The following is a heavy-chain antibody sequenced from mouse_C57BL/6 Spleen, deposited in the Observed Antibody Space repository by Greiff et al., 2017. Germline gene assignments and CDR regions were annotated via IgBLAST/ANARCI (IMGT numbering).Heavy chain of an antibody. CDR3: ANWAGDY. CDR1: GFSLPSYG. CDR2: LWGDGVT. Sequence: QVQLQQSGPGLLAPSQRLSIPSTVPGFSLPSYGLSWVRQPPGRGLEWLGVLWGDGVTHYHSALISRLRISRNNSKGQVFLKLNSLPTDDTATYYCANWAGDYWGQGTTLTVSA. V-gene: IGHV2-3*01. D-gene: IGHD4-1*01. J-gene: IGHJ2*01.